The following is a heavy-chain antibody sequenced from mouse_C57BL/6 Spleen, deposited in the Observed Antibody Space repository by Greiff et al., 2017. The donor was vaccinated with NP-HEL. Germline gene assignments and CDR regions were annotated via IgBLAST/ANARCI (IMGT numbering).Heavy chain of an antibody. V-gene: IGHV5-4*01. J-gene: IGHJ2*01. D-gene: IGHD4-1*01. CDR1: GFTFSSYA. CDR2: ISDGGSYT. CDR3: ARILGRKGYFDY. Sequence: EVQLQESGGGLVKPGGSLKLSCAASGFTFSSYAMSWVRQTPEKRLEWVATISDGGSYTYYPDNVKGRFTISRDNAKNNLYLQMSHLKSEDTAMYYCARILGRKGYFDYWGQGTTLTVSS.